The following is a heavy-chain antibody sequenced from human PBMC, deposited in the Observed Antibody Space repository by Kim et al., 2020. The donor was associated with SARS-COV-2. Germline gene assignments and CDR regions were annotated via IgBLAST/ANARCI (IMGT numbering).Heavy chain of an antibody. CDR2: ISGSGGST. CDR3: ANGRGSYWVRYFDY. CDR1: GFTFSSYA. D-gene: IGHD1-26*01. J-gene: IGHJ4*02. Sequence: GGSLRLSCAASGFTFSSYAMSWVRQAPGKGLEWVSAISGSGGSTYYADSVKGRFTISRDNSKNTLYLQMNSLRAEDTAVYYCANGRGSYWVRYFDYWGQGTLVTVSS. V-gene: IGHV3-23*01.